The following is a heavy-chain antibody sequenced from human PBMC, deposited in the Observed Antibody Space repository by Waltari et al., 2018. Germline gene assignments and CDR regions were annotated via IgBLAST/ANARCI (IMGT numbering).Heavy chain of an antibody. CDR2: VSQFGANT. D-gene: IGHD2-15*01. V-gene: IGHV3-30*18. CDR1: GITLQSYG. CDR3: AKDPAYSEYYYYGMDL. Sequence: QVRLVASGGGVVQPGRSLRLSCEGSGITLQSYGMHWVRQPPGKGLEWVAVVSQFGANTFYADSVKGRFTISRDDSKNTVSLQIHSLRAEDTAVYFCAKDPAYSEYYYYGMDLWGQGTTVTVSS. J-gene: IGHJ6*01.